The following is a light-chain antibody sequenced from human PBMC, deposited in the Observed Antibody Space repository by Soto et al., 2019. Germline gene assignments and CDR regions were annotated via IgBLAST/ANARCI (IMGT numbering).Light chain of an antibody. V-gene: IGLV2-18*02. Sequence: QSVLTQPPSVSGSPGQSVAISCTGTSSDVGSYNCVSWYQQPPGTAPKVMIYEVSNRPSGVPDRFSGSKSGNTASLTISGLQAEDEADYYCSSYTSSSTYVFGTGTKVTVL. J-gene: IGLJ1*01. CDR2: EVS. CDR3: SSYTSSSTYV. CDR1: SSDVGSYNC.